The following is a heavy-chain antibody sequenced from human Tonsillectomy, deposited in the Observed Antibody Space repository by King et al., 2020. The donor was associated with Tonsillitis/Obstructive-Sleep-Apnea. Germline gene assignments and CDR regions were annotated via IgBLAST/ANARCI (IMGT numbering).Heavy chain of an antibody. CDR1: GGSISSTTYF. J-gene: IGHJ4*02. CDR3: AREGEYSSTNYFGY. V-gene: IGHV4-39*02. D-gene: IGHD6-6*01. Sequence: QLQESGPGLVKPSETLSLTCIVSGGSISSTTYFWGWIRQPPGKGLEWIGSIHYTGSTYYNPSLKSRVTISVDTSKNQFSLKLSSVTAADTAVYYCAREGEYSSTNYFGYWGQGTLVTVSS. CDR2: IHYTGST.